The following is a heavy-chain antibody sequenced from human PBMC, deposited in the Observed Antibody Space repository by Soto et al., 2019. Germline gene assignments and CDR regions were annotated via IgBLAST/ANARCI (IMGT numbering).Heavy chain of an antibody. CDR3: ARSPRGSDRTIGFDP. D-gene: IGHD1-26*01. CDR1: GFTFSSYE. J-gene: IGHJ5*02. Sequence: PGGSLRLSCAASGFTFSSYEMNWVRQAPGKGLEWVSYISSSGSTIYYADSVKGRFTISRDNAKNSLYLQMNSLRAEDTAVYYCARSPRGSDRTIGFDPWGQGTLVTVSS. CDR2: ISSSGSTI. V-gene: IGHV3-48*03.